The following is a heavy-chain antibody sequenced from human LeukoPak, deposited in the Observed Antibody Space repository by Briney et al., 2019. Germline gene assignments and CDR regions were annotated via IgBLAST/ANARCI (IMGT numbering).Heavy chain of an antibody. CDR1: GYTFTRYG. V-gene: IGHV1-2*02. CDR3: ARDLSRMVVSNHAIDY. Sequence: GASVKVSCKASGYTFTRYGMSWVRQAPGQGLEWMGWINPNSGGTNYAQKFQGRVTMTRDTSISTAYMELSRLRSDDTAVYYCARDLSRMVVSNHAIDYWGQGTLVTVSS. J-gene: IGHJ4*02. CDR2: INPNSGGT. D-gene: IGHD2-15*01.